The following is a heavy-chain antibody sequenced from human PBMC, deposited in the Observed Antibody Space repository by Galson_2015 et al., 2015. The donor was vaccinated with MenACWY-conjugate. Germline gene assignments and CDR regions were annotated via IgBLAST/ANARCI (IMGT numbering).Heavy chain of an antibody. J-gene: IGHJ3*02. Sequence: AISGDSVSRNGAAWSWLRQSPSRGLEWLGRTYYRSEWHYEYAVSVKSRIIISPDTSKNQFSLQLNSVTPEDMAVYFCASGGNYWFAFDIWGQGTMVSVSS. V-gene: IGHV6-1*01. CDR3: ASGGNYWFAFDI. CDR2: TYYRSEWHY. D-gene: IGHD1-26*01. CDR1: GDSVSRNGAA.